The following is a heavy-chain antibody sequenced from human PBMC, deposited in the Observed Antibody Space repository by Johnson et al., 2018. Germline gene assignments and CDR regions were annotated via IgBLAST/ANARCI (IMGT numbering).Heavy chain of an antibody. CDR3: AKDIGKNAGYLYALQI. D-gene: IGHD3-16*01. J-gene: IGHJ3*02. CDR1: GFTFDDFA. V-gene: IGHV3-9*01. CDR2: IGWTNYNI. Sequence: VQLGQAGGGLVQPGRSLRLCCAASGFTFDDFAMHWVRQSPGKGLEWVSGIGWTNYNIVYADSGKGRFTISRDNAKNSLYQQMNPLNPEDTALYSCAKDIGKNAGYLYALQIWGQGTMVTVSS.